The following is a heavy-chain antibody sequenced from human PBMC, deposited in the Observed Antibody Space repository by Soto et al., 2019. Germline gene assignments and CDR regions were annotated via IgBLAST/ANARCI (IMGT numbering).Heavy chain of an antibody. CDR1: GFPFINAW. CDR2: IKSKTDGGTT. D-gene: IGHD3-22*01. V-gene: IGHV3-15*07. CDR3: TTDSYSTIIIVRFDD. Sequence: GGSHRHSSTSSGFPFINAWINWVRQAPGKGLEWVGRIKSKTDGGTTDYAEPVKGRFAISRDDSNNMVYLQMNSLKIEDTAVYYCTTDSYSTIIIVRFDDWGHGTLVTVSS. J-gene: IGHJ4*01.